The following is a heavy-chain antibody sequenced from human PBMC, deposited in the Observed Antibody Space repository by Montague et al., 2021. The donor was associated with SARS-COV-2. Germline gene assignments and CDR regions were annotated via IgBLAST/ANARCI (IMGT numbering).Heavy chain of an antibody. CDR1: GGSITNNIDY. CDR3: AKLTRYFDSSGSPSAFDF. J-gene: IGHJ3*01. Sequence: SETLSLTCTVSGGSITNNIDYWAWIRQPPGKGLEWIGSIYYTGNTYYNPSLKSRVTISVVTSKNHFTLKLSSVTAAETAVYYCAKLTRYFDSSGSPSAFDFWGQGTTVTVSS. D-gene: IGHD3-22*01. CDR2: IYYTGNT. V-gene: IGHV4-39*02.